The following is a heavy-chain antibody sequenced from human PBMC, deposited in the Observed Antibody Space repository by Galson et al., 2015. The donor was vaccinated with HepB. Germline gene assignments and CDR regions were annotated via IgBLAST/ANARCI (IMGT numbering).Heavy chain of an antibody. J-gene: IGHJ4*02. CDR2: ITPSGDNT. CDR3: AKVFPEKTDGWYRQALYYFDS. Sequence: SLRLSCAVSGFTFSYYAMSWVRQAPGKGLEWVSAITPSGDNTYSADSMTGRFTISRDNSQNTLFLQMHSLRADDTAIYFCAKVFPEKTDGWYRQALYYFDSWGQGTRVTVSS. CDR1: GFTFSYYA. V-gene: IGHV3-23*01. D-gene: IGHD6-19*01.